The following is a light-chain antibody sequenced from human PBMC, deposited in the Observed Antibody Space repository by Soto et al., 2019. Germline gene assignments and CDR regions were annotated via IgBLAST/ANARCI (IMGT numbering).Light chain of an antibody. CDR1: QSVSSSY. Sequence: IVLTQSPGTLSLSPWERATLSCRASQSVSSSYLAWYQQKPGQAPRLLIYGASSRATGIPDRFSGSGSGTDFTLTISRLEPEDFAVYYCQQYGRSPSGRFGQGTKVDIK. CDR3: QQYGRSPSGR. CDR2: GAS. J-gene: IGKJ1*01. V-gene: IGKV3-20*01.